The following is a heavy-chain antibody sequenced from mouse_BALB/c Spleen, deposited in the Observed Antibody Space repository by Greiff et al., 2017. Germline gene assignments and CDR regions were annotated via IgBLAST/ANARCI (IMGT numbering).Heavy chain of an antibody. J-gene: IGHJ3*01. Sequence: QVQLKESGPGLVAPSQSLSITCTVSGFSLTSYGVHWVRQPPGKGLEWLGVIWAGGSPNYNSALMSRLSIRKDNSKSQVFLKMNSLQTDDTAMYYWAREDGNYLWFAYWGQGTLVTVSA. CDR2: IWAGGSP. CDR3: AREDGNYLWFAY. V-gene: IGHV2-9*02. D-gene: IGHD2-1*01. CDR1: GFSLTSYG.